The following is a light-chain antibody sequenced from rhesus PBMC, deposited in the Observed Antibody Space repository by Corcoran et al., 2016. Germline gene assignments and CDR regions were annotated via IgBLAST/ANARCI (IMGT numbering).Light chain of an antibody. CDR3: QQYSSSPYS. CDR2: TAS. Sequence: DIQMTQSPSSLSASVGDPVTITCRASQSISSWLTWYPQKPGKAPKLLNYTASTLKGGVPSRVSGSDAGTDFTRTISSLQSEELATYYCQQYSSSPYSFGQGTKVEIK. V-gene: IGKV1-22*01. J-gene: IGKJ2*01. CDR1: QSISSW.